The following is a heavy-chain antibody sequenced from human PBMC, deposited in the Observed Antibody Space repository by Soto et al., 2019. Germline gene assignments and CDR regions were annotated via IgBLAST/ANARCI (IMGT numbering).Heavy chain of an antibody. J-gene: IGHJ3*02. CDR1: GYSFTSYW. CDR3: ARHTAYCGGDCNAFDI. V-gene: IGHV5-10-1*01. D-gene: IGHD2-21*02. CDR2: IDPSDSYT. Sequence: GESLKISCKGSGYSFTSYWISWVRQMPGKGLEWMGRIDPSDSYTNYSPSFQGHVTISADRSISTAYLQWSSLKASDTAMYYCARHTAYCGGDCNAFDIWGQGTMVTVS.